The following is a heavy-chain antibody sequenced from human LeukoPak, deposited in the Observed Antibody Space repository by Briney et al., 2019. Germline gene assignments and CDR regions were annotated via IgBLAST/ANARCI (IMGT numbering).Heavy chain of an antibody. Sequence: GGSLRLSREASGFTFSSYGMHWVRQAPGKGLEWVAFIRYDGSNKYYADSVKGRFTISRDNSKNTLYLQMNSLRPEDTAVYYCARAYSGWYGHHFGYWGQGTLVTVSS. CDR3: ARAYSGWYGHHFGY. CDR2: IRYDGSNK. V-gene: IGHV3-30*02. J-gene: IGHJ4*02. D-gene: IGHD6-19*01. CDR1: GFTFSSYG.